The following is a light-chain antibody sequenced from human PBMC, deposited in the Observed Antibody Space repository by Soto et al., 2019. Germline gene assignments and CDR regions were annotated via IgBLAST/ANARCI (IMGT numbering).Light chain of an antibody. CDR2: DDN. CDR3: GTWDTSLPACV. J-gene: IGLJ1*01. V-gene: IGLV1-51*01. Sequence: QSVLTQPPSVSAAPGQRVTISCSGSASNIGNNSVSWYQQLPGAAPKLLIYDDNNRPSGIPDLFSGSKSGTSATLGITGLQTGDEADYYCGTWDTSLPACVFGPGTKRTVL. CDR1: ASNIGNNS.